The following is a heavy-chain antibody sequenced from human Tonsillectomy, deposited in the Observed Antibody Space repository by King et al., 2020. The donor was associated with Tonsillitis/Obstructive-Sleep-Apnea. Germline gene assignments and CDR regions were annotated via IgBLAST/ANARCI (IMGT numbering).Heavy chain of an antibody. V-gene: IGHV4-39*02. J-gene: IGHJ4*02. CDR1: GGSISSSTYY. D-gene: IGHD6-6*01. CDR2: IHYSGST. Sequence: QLQESGPGLVKPSETLSLTYTVSGGSISSSTYYWGWIRQPPGKGLEWIGIIHYSGSTYYNPSLKSRVTISVDTSKNQFSLKLSSVTAADTAVYYCAREGEYSSTNYFDYWGQGTLVIVSS. CDR3: AREGEYSSTNYFDY.